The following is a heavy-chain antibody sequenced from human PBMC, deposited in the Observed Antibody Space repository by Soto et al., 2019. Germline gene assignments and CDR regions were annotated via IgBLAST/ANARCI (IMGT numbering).Heavy chain of an antibody. D-gene: IGHD6-13*01. CDR1: GFTFSSYA. CDR2: ISGSGGST. Sequence: GALRLSCAASGFTFSSYAMSWVRQAPGKGLEWVSAISGSGGSTYYADSVKGRFTISRDNSKNTLYLQMNSLRAEDTAFYYCARGQLLVDAFDIWGQGTLVTVSS. CDR3: ARGQLLVDAFDI. V-gene: IGHV3-23*01. J-gene: IGHJ3*02.